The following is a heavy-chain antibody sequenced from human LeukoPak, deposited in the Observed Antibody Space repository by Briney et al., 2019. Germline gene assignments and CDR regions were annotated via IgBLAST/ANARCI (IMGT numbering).Heavy chain of an antibody. D-gene: IGHD2-2*02. CDR1: GFTFSFYG. V-gene: IGHV3-30*02. J-gene: IGHJ4*02. Sequence: GGSLRLSCATSGFTFSFYGMHWVRQAPGKGLEWVAFIQYDGSYKFYADSVQGRFSIPRDNSKNTLFLQMNSLRTEDTSVYYCAKTSDQLLYSKFDFWGQGTLDTVSS. CDR3: AKTSDQLLYSKFDF. CDR2: IQYDGSYK.